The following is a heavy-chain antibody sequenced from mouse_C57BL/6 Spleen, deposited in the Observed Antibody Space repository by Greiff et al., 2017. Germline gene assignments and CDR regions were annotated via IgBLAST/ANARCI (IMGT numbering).Heavy chain of an antibody. CDR1: GYTFTSYT. CDR3: AREPFYYDYDVGFAY. V-gene: IGHV1-4*01. J-gene: IGHJ3*01. Sequence: VQLVESGAELARPGASVKMSCKASGYTFTSYTMHWVKQRPGQGLEWIGYINPSSGYTKYNQKFKDKATLTADKSSSTAYMQLSSLTSEDSAVYYCAREPFYYDYDVGFAYWGQGTLVTVSA. D-gene: IGHD2-4*01. CDR2: INPSSGYT.